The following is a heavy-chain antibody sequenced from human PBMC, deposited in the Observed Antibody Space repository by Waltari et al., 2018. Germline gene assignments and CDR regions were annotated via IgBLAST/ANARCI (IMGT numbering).Heavy chain of an antibody. CDR1: GFTFSSYA. CDR3: AKDSAVAGKDY. CDR2: ISGSGGST. V-gene: IGHV3-23*01. D-gene: IGHD6-19*01. Sequence: EVQLLESGGGLVQPGWSLRLSCAASGFTFSSYAMSWVRQAPGKGLEWVSAISGSGGSTYYADAVKGRFTISRDKSKNTLYLQMNSLRAEDTAVYYCAKDSAVAGKDYWGQGTLVTVSS. J-gene: IGHJ4*02.